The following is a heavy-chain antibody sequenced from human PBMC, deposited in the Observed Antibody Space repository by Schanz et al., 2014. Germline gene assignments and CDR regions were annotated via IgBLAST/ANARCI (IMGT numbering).Heavy chain of an antibody. Sequence: QVQLQESGPGLVKPSQTLSLPCTVSGGSVSSGGDYWSWIRQHPGKGLEWIGFISYSGSTYYNPSLKSRVTISVDTSKNQFSLNLSSATAADTAVYYCARDRGHGDLPGDIWGQGTMVTVSS. D-gene: IGHD4-17*01. CDR2: ISYSGST. CDR1: GGSVSSGGDY. V-gene: IGHV4-31*03. J-gene: IGHJ3*02. CDR3: ARDRGHGDLPGDI.